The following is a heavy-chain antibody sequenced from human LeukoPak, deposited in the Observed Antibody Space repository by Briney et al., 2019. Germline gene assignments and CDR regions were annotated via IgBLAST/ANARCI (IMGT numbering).Heavy chain of an antibody. V-gene: IGHV3-23*01. Sequence: GGSLRLSCAASGFTFSSYAMSWVRQAPGKGLEWVSAISGSGGSTYYADSVKGRSTISRDNSKNTLYLQMNSLRAEDTAVYHCAKDDGSRGFDYWGQGTLVTVSS. CDR2: ISGSGGST. J-gene: IGHJ4*02. CDR1: GFTFSSYA. CDR3: AKDDGSRGFDY. D-gene: IGHD1-26*01.